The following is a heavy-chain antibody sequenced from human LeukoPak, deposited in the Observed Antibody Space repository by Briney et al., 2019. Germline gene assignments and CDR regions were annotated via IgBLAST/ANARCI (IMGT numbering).Heavy chain of an antibody. J-gene: IGHJ5*02. D-gene: IGHD6-13*01. CDR3: ARSRITAAGNWFDP. CDR2: MSSSGSTGGT. Sequence: SETLSLTCIVSGGSISIYYWSWIRQPAGKGLEWIGRMSSSGSTGGTNYNPSLKSRVTMSLDTSKNQFSLNLNSVTAADTAVYYCARSRITAAGNWFDPWGQGIQVTVSS. V-gene: IGHV4-4*07. CDR1: GGSISIYY.